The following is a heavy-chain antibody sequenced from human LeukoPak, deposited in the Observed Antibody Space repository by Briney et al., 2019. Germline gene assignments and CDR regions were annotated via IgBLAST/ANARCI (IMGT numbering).Heavy chain of an antibody. CDR3: ARAGYTVSHYWLDS. J-gene: IGHJ5*01. V-gene: IGHV4-4*07. CDR2: IYTTGTT. CDR1: GCSINTF. Sequence: AETLSLICTVSGCSINTFSSWVRQHAGEGREWNVRIYTTGTTYYNPSLQSRVTMSVDTSKSQFYLTLTSVTAADTAVYFCARAGYTVSHYWLDSWGQGMLVSVSS. D-gene: IGHD5/OR15-5a*01.